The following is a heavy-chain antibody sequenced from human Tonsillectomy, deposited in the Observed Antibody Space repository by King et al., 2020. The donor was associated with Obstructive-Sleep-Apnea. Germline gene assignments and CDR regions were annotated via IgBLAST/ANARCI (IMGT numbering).Heavy chain of an antibody. Sequence: VQLQQWGAGLLKPSETLSLTCAVFGGSFSYYYWRWIRQPPGKGLEWIGEINHSRSTNYNPSLKSRVTISVDMSNNQFALKLTSVTAADTAVYYCARGSGAADVNWFDPWGQGALVTVSS. V-gene: IGHV4-34*01. CDR1: GGSFSYYY. CDR3: ARGSGAADVNWFDP. D-gene: IGHD6-13*01. CDR2: INHSRST. J-gene: IGHJ5*02.